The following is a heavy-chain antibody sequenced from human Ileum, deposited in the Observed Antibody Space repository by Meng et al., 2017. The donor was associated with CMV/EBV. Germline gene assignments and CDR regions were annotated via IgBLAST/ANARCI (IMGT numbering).Heavy chain of an antibody. J-gene: IGHJ4*02. Sequence: QMQLQGSGPGLVKPAETLSLTCTAPGDPISSGSHSWAWFRQPPGKRLEWIGSMYFSGIADYNPSLKSRVTISLHATQKQFSLRLTSVTAADSAVYFCARDLTNKWFYYWGQGTLVTVSS. V-gene: IGHV4-39*07. CDR2: MYFSGIA. CDR3: ARDLTNKWFYY. CDR1: GDPISSGSHS. D-gene: IGHD1-26*01.